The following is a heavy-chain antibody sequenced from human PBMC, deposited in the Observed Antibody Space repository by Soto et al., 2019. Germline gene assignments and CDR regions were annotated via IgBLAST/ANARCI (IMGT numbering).Heavy chain of an antibody. J-gene: IGHJ6*02. V-gene: IGHV1-18*01. Sequence: ASVKVSCKASGYTFTSYGISWVRQAPGQGLEWMGWISAYNGNTNYAQKLQGRVTMTTDTSTSTAYMELRSLRSDDTAVYYCARDVSEPKIFGVVITANQVYYYGMDVWGQGTTVSVP. CDR1: GYTFTSYG. CDR3: ARDVSEPKIFGVVITANQVYYYGMDV. CDR2: ISAYNGNT. D-gene: IGHD3-3*01.